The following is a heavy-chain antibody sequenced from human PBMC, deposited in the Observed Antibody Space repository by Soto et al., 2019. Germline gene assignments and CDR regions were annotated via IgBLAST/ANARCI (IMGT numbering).Heavy chain of an antibody. J-gene: IGHJ3*02. Sequence: ASVKVSCKASGYTFTSYDINWVRQATGQGLEWMGWMNPNSGNTGYAQKFQGRVTMTRNASISTAYMELSSLRSEDTAVYYCARGGYSSGWFDAFDIWGQGTMVTVSS. CDR1: GYTFTSYD. CDR2: MNPNSGNT. D-gene: IGHD6-19*01. V-gene: IGHV1-8*01. CDR3: ARGGYSSGWFDAFDI.